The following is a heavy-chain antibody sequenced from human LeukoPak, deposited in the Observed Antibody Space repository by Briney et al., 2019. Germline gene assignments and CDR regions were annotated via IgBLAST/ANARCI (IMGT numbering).Heavy chain of an antibody. CDR3: ARDPLEDIVVVVAAPFDP. CDR1: GYSISSGYY. D-gene: IGHD2-15*01. J-gene: IGHJ5*02. V-gene: IGHV4-38-2*02. Sequence: SETLSLTCTVSGYSISSGYYWGWIRQPPGKGLEWIGSIYHSGSTYYNPSLKSRVTISVDTSKNQFSLKLSSVTAADTAVYYCARDPLEDIVVVVAAPFDPWGQGTLVTVSS. CDR2: IYHSGST.